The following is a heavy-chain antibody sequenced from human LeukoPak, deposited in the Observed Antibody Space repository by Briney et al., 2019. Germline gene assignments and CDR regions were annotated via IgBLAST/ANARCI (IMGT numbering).Heavy chain of an antibody. CDR3: ATANHPYCSSTSCIHLYYMDV. V-gene: IGHV1-24*01. Sequence: GASVKVSCKASGYTFTGYYMHWVRQAPGKGLEWMGGFDPEDGETIYAQKFQGRVTMTEDTSTDTAYMELSSLRSEDTAVYYCATANHPYCSSTSCIHLYYMDVWGKGTTVTISS. D-gene: IGHD2-2*01. CDR2: FDPEDGET. J-gene: IGHJ6*03. CDR1: GYTFTGYY.